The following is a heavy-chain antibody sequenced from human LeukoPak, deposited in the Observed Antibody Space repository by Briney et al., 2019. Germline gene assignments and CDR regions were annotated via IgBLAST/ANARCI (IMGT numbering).Heavy chain of an antibody. CDR3: ARHVSGSSWLGP. CDR1: GGSISSSTYS. V-gene: IGHV4-39*01. J-gene: IGHJ5*02. CDR2: ISYTGST. D-gene: IGHD6-13*01. Sequence: SETLSLTCTVSGGSISSSTYSWGWIRQPPGKGLEYIGSISYTGSTYYNPSLKSRVTISVDTSKNHFSLKLSSVTAADTAVYWCARHVSGSSWLGPWGQGTLVTVSS.